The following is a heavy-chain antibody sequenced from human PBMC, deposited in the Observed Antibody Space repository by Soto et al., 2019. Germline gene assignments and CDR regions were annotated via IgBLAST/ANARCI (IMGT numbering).Heavy chain of an antibody. Sequence: GGSLRLSCAASGFTSSSYGMRWVRQAPGKGLEWVAVIWYDGSNKYYADSVKGRFTISRDNSKNTLYLQMNSLRGEDTAVYYCARGPLYYYDSSGYYYFDHWGQGTLVTVSS. CDR3: ARGPLYYYDSSGYYYFDH. J-gene: IGHJ4*02. CDR2: IWYDGSNK. V-gene: IGHV3-33*01. CDR1: GFTSSSYG. D-gene: IGHD3-22*01.